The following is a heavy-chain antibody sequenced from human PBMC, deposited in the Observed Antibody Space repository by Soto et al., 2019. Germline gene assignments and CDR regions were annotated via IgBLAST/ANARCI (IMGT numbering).Heavy chain of an antibody. D-gene: IGHD3-10*01. V-gene: IGHV3-23*01. CDR3: AKASITMVRGVITLFDY. CDR1: GFTFSSYA. CDR2: ISGSGGST. Sequence: GGSLRLSCAASGFTFSSYAMSWVRQALGKGLEWVSAISGSGGSTYYADSVKGRFTISRDNSKNTLYLQMNSLRAKDTAVYYCAKASITMVRGVITLFDYWGQGTLVTVSS. J-gene: IGHJ4*02.